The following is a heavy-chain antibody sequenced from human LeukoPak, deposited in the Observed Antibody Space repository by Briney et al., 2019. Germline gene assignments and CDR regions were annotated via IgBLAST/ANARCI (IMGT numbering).Heavy chain of an antibody. Sequence: SETLSLTCTVSGGSISSSSYYCGWIRQPPGKGLEWIGEINHSGSTNYNPSLKSRVTISVDTSKNQFSLKLSSVTAADTAVYYCARGGATMPYWGQGTLVTVSS. CDR1: GGSISSSSYY. J-gene: IGHJ4*02. V-gene: IGHV4-39*07. CDR3: ARGGATMPY. D-gene: IGHD2-2*01. CDR2: INHSGST.